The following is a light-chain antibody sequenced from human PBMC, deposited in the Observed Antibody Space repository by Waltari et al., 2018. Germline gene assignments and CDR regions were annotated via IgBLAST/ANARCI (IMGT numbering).Light chain of an antibody. J-gene: IGLJ3*02. CDR2: VNSDGSH. Sequence: QLVLTQSPSASASLGASAKLPCTLSSGHSSNLISWIQQQPEKCPRYLMKVNSDGSHSKGDEIPDRFSGSSSGAERYLTISSVQSEDEADYYCQTGGHGTWVFGGGTTLTVL. CDR1: SGHSSNL. V-gene: IGLV4-69*01. CDR3: QTGGHGTWV.